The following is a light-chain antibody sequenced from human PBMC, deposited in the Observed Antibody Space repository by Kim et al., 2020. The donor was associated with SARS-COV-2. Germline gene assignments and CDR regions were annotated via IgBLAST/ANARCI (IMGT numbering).Light chain of an antibody. CDR3: ASWDGRLDTRI. V-gene: IGLV1-47*01. CDR2: RDD. J-gene: IGLJ2*01. Sequence: GPRGTISCSGATSNLVRSYVYWYKQPPGLAAKLLICRDDQRPSGVRVRFSASKSGTSASLAISGLRSEDESDYYCASWDGRLDTRIFGGGTQMSV. CDR1: TSNLVRSY.